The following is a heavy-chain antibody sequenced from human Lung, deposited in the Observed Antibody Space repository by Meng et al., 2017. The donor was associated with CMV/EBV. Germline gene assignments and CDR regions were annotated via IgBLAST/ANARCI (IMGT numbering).Heavy chain of an antibody. CDR3: LPGHYTGT. J-gene: IGHJ5*02. Sequence: SLGFSCAASGFTFGNFRVNWVRQAPGRGLEWVANIKHDVSAEYYVDSVKGRFTISRDNPKNSLYLQMNCLKDEDTAVYYCLPGHYTGTWGQGTLVTVSS. CDR1: GFTFGNFR. CDR2: IKHDVSAE. V-gene: IGHV3-7*01. D-gene: IGHD3-3*01.